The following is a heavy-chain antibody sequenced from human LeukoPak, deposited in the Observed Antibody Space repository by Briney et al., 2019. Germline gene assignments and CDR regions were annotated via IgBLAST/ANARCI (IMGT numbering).Heavy chain of an antibody. Sequence: ASVKVSCKASGYTFTGYYIHWVRQAPGQGLEWMGWINPNSGGTKYAQKFQGRVTMTRDTSISTAYMELSRLRSDDTAVFYCARDGEWESARDHYYMDVWGKGTTVTVSS. V-gene: IGHV1-2*02. CDR3: ARDGEWESARDHYYMDV. J-gene: IGHJ6*03. CDR2: INPNSGGT. D-gene: IGHD1-26*01. CDR1: GYTFTGYY.